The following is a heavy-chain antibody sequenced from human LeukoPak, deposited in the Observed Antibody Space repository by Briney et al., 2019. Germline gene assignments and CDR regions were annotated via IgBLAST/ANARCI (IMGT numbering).Heavy chain of an antibody. D-gene: IGHD3-10*01. CDR1: GYTFTNYA. J-gene: IGHJ6*03. Sequence: ASVKVSCKASGYTFTNYAIHWVRQAPGQRFEWMGWINAANGHTKYSQEFQDRITLTRDTSATTAYMELNNLRSEDMARYYCARGRGPPNTNRDFYFYYYMDVWGTGTTVTVSS. CDR3: ARGRGPPNTNRDFYFYYYMDV. V-gene: IGHV1-3*03. CDR2: INAANGHT.